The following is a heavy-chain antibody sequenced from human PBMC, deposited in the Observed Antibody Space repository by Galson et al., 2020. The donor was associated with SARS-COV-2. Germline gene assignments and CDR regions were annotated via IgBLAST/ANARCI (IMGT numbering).Heavy chain of an antibody. J-gene: IGHJ4*02. CDR1: GFTFSNAW. CDR2: IKGDGSER. V-gene: IGHV3-7*01. Sequence: GGSLRLSCAASGFTFSNAWMSWVRQAPGKGLEWVANIKGDGSERNYVDSVKGRFSISRDNAVYSLYLQMNSLRAEDTAVYYCTREGWQGDFWGQGTLVTVSS. CDR3: TREGWQGDF.